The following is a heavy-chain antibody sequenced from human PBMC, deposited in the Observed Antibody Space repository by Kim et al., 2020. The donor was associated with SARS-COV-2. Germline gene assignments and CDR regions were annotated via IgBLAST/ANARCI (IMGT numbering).Heavy chain of an antibody. J-gene: IGHJ6*02. Sequence: GGSLRLSCVASGFTFDDYAMHWVRQAPGKGLEWVSLISGDGGSTYYADSVKGRFTISRDNSKNSLYLQMNSLRTEDTALYYCAKDLAGYYIRLYYFYGMDVWGQGTPVTVSS. D-gene: IGHD3-3*01. CDR3: AKDLAGYYIRLYYFYGMDV. CDR2: ISGDGGST. CDR1: GFTFDDYA. V-gene: IGHV3-43*02.